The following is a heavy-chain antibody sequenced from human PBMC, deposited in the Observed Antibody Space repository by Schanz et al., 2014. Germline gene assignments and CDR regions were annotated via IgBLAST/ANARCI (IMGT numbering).Heavy chain of an antibody. Sequence: QVQLVQSGAEVKKPGASVKVSCKASGGTFSSYTINWVRQAPGQSLEWLGWINPANGNTHYSPRLNGRVSISSDTAASTVYLHCSSLKSDDTAVYYCARDLIAAAESWFDPWGQGTPITVSS. CDR1: GGTFSSYT. D-gene: IGHD6-13*01. J-gene: IGHJ5*02. CDR2: INPANGNT. V-gene: IGHV1-3*01. CDR3: ARDLIAAAESWFDP.